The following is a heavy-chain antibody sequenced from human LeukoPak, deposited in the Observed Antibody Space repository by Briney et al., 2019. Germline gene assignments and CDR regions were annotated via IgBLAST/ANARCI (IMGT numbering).Heavy chain of an antibody. D-gene: IGHD3-16*01. V-gene: IGHV3-64*02. CDR2: LPGDGGTT. CDR1: GFTFSTYA. J-gene: IGHJ4*02. CDR3: ARSLGGYADY. Sequence: GGSLRLSCAASGFTFSTYAIYWVRQAPGKGLEYVSALPGDGGTTYYADSVKGRFTVSRDNSKNTLYLQMGSLRAEDMAVYFCARSLGGYADYWGQGTLVTVSS.